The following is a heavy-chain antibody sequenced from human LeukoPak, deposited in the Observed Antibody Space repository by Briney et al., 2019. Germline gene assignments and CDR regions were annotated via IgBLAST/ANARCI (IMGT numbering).Heavy chain of an antibody. J-gene: IGHJ6*02. CDR3: AKEGSTSFSDYYYYGMDV. CDR2: IWYDGSNK. D-gene: IGHD2-2*01. CDR1: GFTFSSYG. V-gene: IGHV3-33*06. Sequence: GGSLRLSCAASGFTFSSYGMHWVRQAPGKGLEWVAVIWYDGSNKYYADSVKGRFTISRDNSKNTLYLQMNSLRAEDTALYYCAKEGSTSFSDYYYYGMDVWGQGTTVTVSS.